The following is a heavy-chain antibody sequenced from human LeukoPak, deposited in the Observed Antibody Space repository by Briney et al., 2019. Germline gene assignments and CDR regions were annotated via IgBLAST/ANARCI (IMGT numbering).Heavy chain of an antibody. V-gene: IGHV3-33*01. D-gene: IGHD3-22*01. CDR2: IWYDGSNK. CDR3: ARDLYYDSSGSDY. J-gene: IGHJ4*02. CDR1: GLTFSSYG. Sequence: PGRSLRLSCAASGLTFSSYGMHWVRQAPGKGLEWVAVIWYDGSNKYYADSVKGRFTISRDNSKNTLYLQMNSLRAEDTAVYYCARDLYYDSSGSDYWGQGTLVTVSS.